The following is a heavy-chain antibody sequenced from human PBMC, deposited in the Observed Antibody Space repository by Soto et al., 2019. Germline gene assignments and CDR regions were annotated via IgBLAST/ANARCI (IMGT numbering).Heavy chain of an antibody. V-gene: IGHV3-21*01. Sequence: GGSLRLSCAASGFIFSNYNMNWVRQPPGKGLEWVASITSSSGYMYYADSMKGRFTISRDNAKNSLFLQMDSLTAEDTAVYFCASGGLRYYYFDYWGQGALVTVSS. CDR3: ASGGLRYYYFDY. D-gene: IGHD3-10*01. CDR1: GFIFSNYN. J-gene: IGHJ4*02. CDR2: ITSSSGYM.